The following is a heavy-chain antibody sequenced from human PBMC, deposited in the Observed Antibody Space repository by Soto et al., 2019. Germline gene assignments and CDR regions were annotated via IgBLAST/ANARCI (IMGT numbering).Heavy chain of an antibody. V-gene: IGHV4-59*08. J-gene: IGHJ2*01. Sequence: QVQLQESGPGLVKPSETLSLTCTVSGGSISSSYWSWIRQPPGKRLEWIAYIYDSVSLGYSPSLKSRVTISVDTSKNQFSLKLSSMTAADTAVYYCARKDAWYFDLWGRGTLVTVSS. CDR3: ARKDAWYFDL. CDR2: IYDSVSL. CDR1: GGSISSSY.